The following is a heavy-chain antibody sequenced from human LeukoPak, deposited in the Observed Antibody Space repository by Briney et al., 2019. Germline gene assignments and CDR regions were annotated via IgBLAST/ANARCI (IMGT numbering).Heavy chain of an antibody. Sequence: GGSLRLSCAASGFTVSSNYMSWVRQAPGKGLEWVSAISGSGYDTYYPDSVRGRFTISRDNSRNTVYLQMNSLRAEDTAVYFCAKEITTTGLITLDYWGQGTPVTVSS. CDR3: AKEITTTGLITLDY. J-gene: IGHJ4*02. CDR1: GFTVSSNY. D-gene: IGHD1-1*01. V-gene: IGHV3-23*01. CDR2: ISGSGYDT.